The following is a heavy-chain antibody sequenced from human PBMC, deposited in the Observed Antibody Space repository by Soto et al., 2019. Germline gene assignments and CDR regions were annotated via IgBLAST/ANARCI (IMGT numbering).Heavy chain of an antibody. J-gene: IGHJ4*02. Sequence: SETLSLTCTVSGGSISSGDYYWSWIRQPPGKGLEWIGYIYYSGSTYYNPSLKSRVTISVDTSKNQFSLKLSSVTVADTAVYYCARDSGYDRIFDYWGQGTLVTVSS. CDR3: ARDSGYDRIFDY. CDR1: GGSISSGDYY. D-gene: IGHD5-12*01. V-gene: IGHV4-30-4*01. CDR2: IYYSGST.